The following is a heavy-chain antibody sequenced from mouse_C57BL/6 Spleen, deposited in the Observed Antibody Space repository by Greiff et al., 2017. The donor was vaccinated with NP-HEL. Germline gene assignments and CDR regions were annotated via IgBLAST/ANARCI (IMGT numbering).Heavy chain of an antibody. Sequence: EVQLQQSGAELVRPGASVKLSCTASGFNIKDYYMHWVKQRPEQGLEWIGRIDPEDGGTEYAPKFQGKATMTADTSSNTAYLQLSSLTSEDTAVYYCTTDYGSSSLFAYWGQGTLVTVSA. J-gene: IGHJ3*01. CDR2: IDPEDGGT. V-gene: IGHV14-1*01. CDR3: TTDYGSSSLFAY. D-gene: IGHD1-1*01. CDR1: GFNIKDYY.